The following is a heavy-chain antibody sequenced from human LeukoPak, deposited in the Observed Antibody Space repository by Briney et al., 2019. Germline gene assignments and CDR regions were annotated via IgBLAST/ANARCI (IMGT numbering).Heavy chain of an antibody. CDR3: ARQHSGSFPHGY. J-gene: IGHJ4*02. D-gene: IGHD1-26*01. Sequence: SETLSLTCTVSGGSISSSSYYWGWIRQPPGKGLEWIGSIYYSGSTYYNPSLKSRVTISVDTSKNQFSLKLSSVTAADTAVYYCARQHSGSFPHGYWGQGTLVTVSS. CDR2: IYYSGST. V-gene: IGHV4-39*01. CDR1: GGSISSSSYY.